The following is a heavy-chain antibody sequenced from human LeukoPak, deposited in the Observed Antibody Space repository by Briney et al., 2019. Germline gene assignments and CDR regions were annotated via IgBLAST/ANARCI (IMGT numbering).Heavy chain of an antibody. CDR1: GGTFSSYT. Sequence: SVKVSCKASGGTFSSYTISWVRQAPGQGLEWMGRIIPILGIANYAQKFQGRVTITADKSTSTAYMELSSLRSEDTAVYYCARDFLNCSSTSCFMNWFDPWGQGTPVTVSS. CDR2: IIPILGIA. V-gene: IGHV1-69*04. D-gene: IGHD2-2*01. CDR3: ARDFLNCSSTSCFMNWFDP. J-gene: IGHJ5*02.